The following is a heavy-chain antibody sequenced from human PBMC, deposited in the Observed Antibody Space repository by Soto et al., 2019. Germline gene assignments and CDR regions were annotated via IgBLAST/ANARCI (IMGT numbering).Heavy chain of an antibody. J-gene: IGHJ6*02. Sequence: SEKVSSKASGGTFSSYAIRWVRQAPGQGLEWMGGIIPIFGTANYAQKFQARVKITADESTSAAYMELSSLRSEHTAVYYCAGLKGHYYYYGMDVWGQGTTVTVSS. V-gene: IGHV1-69*13. CDR1: GGTFSSYA. CDR2: IIPIFGTA. CDR3: AGLKGHYYYYGMDV.